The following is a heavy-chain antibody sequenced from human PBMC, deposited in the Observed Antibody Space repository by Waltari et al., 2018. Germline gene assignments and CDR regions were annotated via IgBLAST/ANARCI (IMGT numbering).Heavy chain of an antibody. CDR3: ARDYKSQGDLDY. V-gene: IGHV3-30-3*01. D-gene: IGHD3-10*01. CDR2: ISYVGSNT. Sequence: QVQLVESGGGVVQPGRSLRFSCAALGLTFRPSTMHWVRQAPGKGLEWVAVISYVGSNTYYADSVKGRFTISRDNSKSTLFLQMSSLRPDDTALYYCARDYKSQGDLDYWGQGTLVTVSS. CDR1: GLTFRPST. J-gene: IGHJ4*02.